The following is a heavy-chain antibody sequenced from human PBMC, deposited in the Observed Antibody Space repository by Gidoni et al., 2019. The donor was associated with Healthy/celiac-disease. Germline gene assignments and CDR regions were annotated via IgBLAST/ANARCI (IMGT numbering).Heavy chain of an antibody. V-gene: IGHV1-69*06. CDR3: ARAFLKISIVVVPAAIYYGMDV. J-gene: IGHJ6*02. CDR2: IITIFGTA. CDR1: GVTFSNYA. D-gene: IGHD2-2*01. Sequence: QVQLVQSGAEVKKPRSSVKVSCKASGVTFSNYAISWMRQAPGQGLEWMGGIITIFGTANSAQKFQGRVTITADKSTSTAYMELSSLRSEDTAVYYCARAFLKISIVVVPAAIYYGMDVWGQGTTVTVSS.